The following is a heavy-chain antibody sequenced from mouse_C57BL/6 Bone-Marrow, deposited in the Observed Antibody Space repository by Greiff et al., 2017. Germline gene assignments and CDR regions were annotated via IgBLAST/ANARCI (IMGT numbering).Heavy chain of an antibody. CDR2: FYPGSGSI. J-gene: IGHJ4*01. CDR1: GYTFTEYT. CDR3: ARHSLYYYGSRGYYAMDY. V-gene: IGHV1-62-2*01. D-gene: IGHD1-1*01. Sequence: QVQLQQSGAELVKPGASVKLSCKASGYTFTEYTIHWVKQRSGQGLEWIGWFYPGSGSIKYNEKFKDKATLTADKSSSTVYMELSRLTSEDSAVYFWARHSLYYYGSRGYYAMDYWGQGTSVTVSS.